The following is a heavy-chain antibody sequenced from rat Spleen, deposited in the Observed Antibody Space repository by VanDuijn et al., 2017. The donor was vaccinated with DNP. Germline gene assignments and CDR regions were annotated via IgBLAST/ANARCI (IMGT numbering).Heavy chain of an antibody. V-gene: IGHV5-58*01. CDR3: ASWAPIAPVSTANY. D-gene: IGHD1-2*01. Sequence: EVQLVETGGGLVQPGRSLKLSCVASGFTFSSYWMFWIRQAPGKGLEWVASINTDGGSTYYPDSVKGRFTISRDNAENTVYLQMSSLRSEDTATYYCASWAPIAPVSTANYWGQGVMVTVSS. CDR1: GFTFSSYW. J-gene: IGHJ2*01. CDR2: INTDGGST.